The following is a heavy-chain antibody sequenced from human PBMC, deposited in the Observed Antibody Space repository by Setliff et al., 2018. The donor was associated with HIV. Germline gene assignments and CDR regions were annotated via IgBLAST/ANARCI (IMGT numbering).Heavy chain of an antibody. CDR3: ARPVSKYFYGMDV. CDR1: GASITSLY. J-gene: IGHJ6*02. CDR2: IDHSGST. Sequence: SETLSLTCSVSGASITSLYWSWIRQPPGKGLEWIGEIDHSGSTNYNPSLKSRVTISGDTSKNLFSLKVTSVTAADTAVYYCARPVSKYFYGMDVWGLGTTVTVSS. V-gene: IGHV4-59*11.